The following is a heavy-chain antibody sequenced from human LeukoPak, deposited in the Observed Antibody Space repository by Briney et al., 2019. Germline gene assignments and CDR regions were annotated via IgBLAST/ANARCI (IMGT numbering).Heavy chain of an antibody. J-gene: IGHJ2*01. V-gene: IGHV4-34*01. Sequence: KPSETPSLTCAVYGGSFSGYYWSWIRQPPGKGLEWIGEINHSGSTNYNPSLKSRVTISVDTSKNQFSLKLSSVTAADTAVYYCARDRSTGVVTAIPIGYFDLWGRGTLVTVSS. CDR1: GGSFSGYY. CDR2: INHSGST. CDR3: ARDRSTGVVTAIPIGYFDL. D-gene: IGHD2-21*02.